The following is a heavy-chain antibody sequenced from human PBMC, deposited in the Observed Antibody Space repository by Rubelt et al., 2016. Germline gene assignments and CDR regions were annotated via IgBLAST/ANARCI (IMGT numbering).Heavy chain of an antibody. J-gene: IGHJ4*02. CDR2: SKGKTDGGTT. V-gene: IGHV3-15*01. CDR1: GFTFSNAW. D-gene: IGHD6-6*01. CDR3: TTDGDSSSSGWTT. Sequence: EVQLVESGGGLVKPGGSLRLSCAASGFTFSNAWMSWVRQAPGKGLEWVGRSKGKTDGGTTDYAAHVKGRFTISRDDSKHTLYLQMSSLKTEDTAVYYCTTDGDSSSSGWTTWGQGALVTVSS.